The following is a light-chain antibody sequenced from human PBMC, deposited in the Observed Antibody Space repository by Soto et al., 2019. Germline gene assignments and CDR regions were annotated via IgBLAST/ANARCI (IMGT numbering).Light chain of an antibody. CDR3: QQYGRSPLT. CDR1: QSVSSSY. V-gene: IGKV3-20*01. Sequence: EIVLTQSPGTLSLSPGERATLSCRASQSVSSSYLAWYQHKPGQAPRLVIYGASSRATGIPHRFGGSGFGTDFPLTISRLEPEDFAVYYCQQYGRSPLTFGGGTKVEIK. CDR2: GAS. J-gene: IGKJ4*01.